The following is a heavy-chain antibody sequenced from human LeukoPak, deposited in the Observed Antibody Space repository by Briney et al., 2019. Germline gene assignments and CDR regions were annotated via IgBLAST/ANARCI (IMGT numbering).Heavy chain of an antibody. CDR2: IYYSGNT. CDR1: GGSFSSYY. CDR3: ARLIVGATLDAFDI. D-gene: IGHD1-26*01. V-gene: IGHV4-59*08. Sequence: PSETLSLTCAVYGGSFSSYYWSWIRQPPGKGLEWIGYIYYSGNTNYNPSLKRRVTISVDTSKNQFSLKLSSVTAADTAVYYCARLIVGATLDAFDIWGQGTMVTVSS. J-gene: IGHJ3*02.